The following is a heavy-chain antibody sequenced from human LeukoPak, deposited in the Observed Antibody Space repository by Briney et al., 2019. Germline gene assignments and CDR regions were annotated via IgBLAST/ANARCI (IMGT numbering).Heavy chain of an antibody. V-gene: IGHV3-23*01. Sequence: GGSLRLSCAASGFTFSSYAMSWVRQAPGKGLEGVSGISGSGGSTYYADSVKGRFTISRDNSKNTLYLQMNSLRAEDTAVYYCARSKEGDCSSTSCNYFDYWGQGTLVTVSS. CDR2: ISGSGGST. CDR1: GFTFSSYA. CDR3: ARSKEGDCSSTSCNYFDY. D-gene: IGHD2-2*01. J-gene: IGHJ4*02.